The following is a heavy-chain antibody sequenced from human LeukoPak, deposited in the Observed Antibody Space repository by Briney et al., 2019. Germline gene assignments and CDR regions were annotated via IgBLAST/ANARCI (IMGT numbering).Heavy chain of an antibody. CDR3: ARMWGSSSWPEDYYYYYYMDV. J-gene: IGHJ6*03. CDR1: GGTFSSYA. CDR2: IIPIFGTA. D-gene: IGHD6-13*01. V-gene: IGHV1-69*13. Sequence: ASVKVSCKASGGTFSSYAISWVRQAPGQGLEWMGGIIPIFGTANYAQKFQGRVTITADESTSTAYMELSSLRSEDTAVYYCARMWGSSSWPEDYYYYYYMDVWGKGTTVTISS.